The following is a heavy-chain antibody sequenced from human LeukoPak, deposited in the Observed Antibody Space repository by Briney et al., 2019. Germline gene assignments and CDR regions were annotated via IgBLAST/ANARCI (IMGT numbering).Heavy chain of an antibody. J-gene: IGHJ4*02. D-gene: IGHD6-13*01. V-gene: IGHV3-74*01. Sequence: GGSLRLSCTASGFTFSSYWMHWVRQAPGKGLVWVSRINSDGSSRNYADSVKGRSTISRDNAKNTVYLQMNSLRAEDTAVYYCASASSHRIAAGGDYWGQGTLVTVSS. CDR2: INSDGSSR. CDR1: GFTFSSYW. CDR3: ASASSHRIAAGGDY.